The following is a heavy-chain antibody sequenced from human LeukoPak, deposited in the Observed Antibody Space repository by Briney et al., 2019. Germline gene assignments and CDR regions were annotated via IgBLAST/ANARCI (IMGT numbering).Heavy chain of an antibody. V-gene: IGHV3-30*02. CDR2: IRYDGSNK. D-gene: IGHD5-12*01. CDR1: GFIFSSSG. J-gene: IGHJ6*03. CDR3: AKGGGYEAQYYYYYLDV. Sequence: GGSLRLSCAASGFIFSSSGMSWVRQAPGKGLEWVAFIRYDGSNKYYADSVKGRFTISRDNSKNTLYLQMKSLRAEDTAVYYCAKGGGYEAQYYYYYLDVWGKGTTVTISS.